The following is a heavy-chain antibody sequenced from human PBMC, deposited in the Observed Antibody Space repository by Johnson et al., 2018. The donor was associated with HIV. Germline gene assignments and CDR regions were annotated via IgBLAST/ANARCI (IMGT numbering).Heavy chain of an antibody. CDR1: GFSFSTYG. CDR3: ARPPPWFGEGIGAFDI. CDR2: ISYDGSNK. V-gene: IGHV3-30*19. Sequence: QMQLVESGGGVVQTGRSLRLSCASSGFSFSTYGMHWVRQAPGKGLEWVAVISYDGSNKYYADSVKGRFTISRDNSKNTLYLQMNSLRAEDTAVYYCARPPPWFGEGIGAFDIWGQGTMVTVSS. J-gene: IGHJ3*02. D-gene: IGHD3-10*01.